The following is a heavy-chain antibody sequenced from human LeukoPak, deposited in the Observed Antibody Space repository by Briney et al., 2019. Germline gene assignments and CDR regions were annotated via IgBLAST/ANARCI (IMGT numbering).Heavy chain of an antibody. CDR1: GFTFSSYA. D-gene: IGHD3-3*01. CDR2: ISYDGSNK. J-gene: IGHJ6*02. CDR3: AREWVTEDYDFWSGTRDYYYGMDV. Sequence: GGSLRLSCAASGFTFSSYAVHWVRQAPGKGLEWVAVISYDGSNKYYADSVKGRFTISRDNSKNTLYLQMNSLRAEDTAVYYCAREWVTEDYDFWSGTRDYYYGMDVWGQGTTVTVSS. V-gene: IGHV3-30-3*01.